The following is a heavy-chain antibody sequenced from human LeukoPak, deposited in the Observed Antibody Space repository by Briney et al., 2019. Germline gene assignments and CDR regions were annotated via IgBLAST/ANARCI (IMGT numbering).Heavy chain of an antibody. CDR3: ARASPHGSGSYYSNYYYGMDV. D-gene: IGHD3-10*01. Sequence: SETLSLTYTVSGGSISSYYWSWIRQPPGKGLEWIGYIYYSGSTYYNPSLKSRVTISVDTSKNQFSLKLSSVTAADTAVYYCARASPHGSGSYYSNYYYGMDVWGQGTTVTVSS. J-gene: IGHJ6*02. CDR1: GGSISSYY. V-gene: IGHV4-59*08. CDR2: IYYSGST.